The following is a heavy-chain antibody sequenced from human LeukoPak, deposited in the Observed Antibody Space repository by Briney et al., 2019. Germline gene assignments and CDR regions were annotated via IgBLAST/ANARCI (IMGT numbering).Heavy chain of an antibody. D-gene: IGHD3-3*01. Sequence: PGGSLRLSCAASGFTFSNAWMSWVRQAPGKGLEWVSAISGSGGSTYYADSVKGRFTISRDNSKNTLYLQMNSLRAEDTAVYYCAKDRGLRFLEWLPPGYFDYWGQGTLVTVSS. CDR2: ISGSGGST. V-gene: IGHV3-23*01. J-gene: IGHJ4*02. CDR3: AKDRGLRFLEWLPPGYFDY. CDR1: GFTFSNAW.